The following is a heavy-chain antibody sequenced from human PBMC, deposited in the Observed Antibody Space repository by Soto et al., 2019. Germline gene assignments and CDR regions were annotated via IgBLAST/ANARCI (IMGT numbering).Heavy chain of an antibody. CDR3: ARLYYDSSGDNWFDP. J-gene: IGHJ5*02. CDR1: GYTFTSYG. CDR2: ISAYNGNT. V-gene: IGHV1-18*01. D-gene: IGHD3-22*01. Sequence: ASVKVSCKASGYTFTSYGISWVRQAPRQGLEWMGWISAYNGNTNYAQKLQGRVTMTTDTSTSTAYMELRSLRSDDTAVYYCARLYYDSSGDNWFDPWGQGTLVTVSS.